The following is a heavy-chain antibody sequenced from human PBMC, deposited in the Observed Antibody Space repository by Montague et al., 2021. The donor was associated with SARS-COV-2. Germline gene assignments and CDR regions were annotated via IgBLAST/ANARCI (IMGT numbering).Heavy chain of an antibody. J-gene: IGHJ5*02. CDR3: ASDFSRSWSYWLDP. V-gene: IGHV4-61*02. CDR2: HYASGST. CDR1: GGYISSGSYY. Sequence: TLSLTCTVSGGYISSGSYYWSWIRQPAGRGMVWIGRHYASGSTKYNPSLRRRITISVDTSKNHFSLKVSSVTAADTAVYYCASDFSRSWSYWLDPWGQGTLVTVSS. D-gene: IGHD6-13*01.